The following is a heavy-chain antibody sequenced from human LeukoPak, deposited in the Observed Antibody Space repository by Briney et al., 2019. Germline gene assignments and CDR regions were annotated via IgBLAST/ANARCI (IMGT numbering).Heavy chain of an antibody. CDR1: GFTFSSYA. D-gene: IGHD5-12*01. CDR2: ISYDGSNK. J-gene: IGHJ3*02. CDR3: ARGYSGYDVAFDI. Sequence: GGSLRLSCAASGFTFSSYAMHWVRQAPGKGLEWVAVISYDGSNKYYADSVKGRFTISRDNSKNTLYLQMNSLRAEDTAVYYCARGYSGYDVAFDIWGQGTMVTVSS. V-gene: IGHV3-30-3*01.